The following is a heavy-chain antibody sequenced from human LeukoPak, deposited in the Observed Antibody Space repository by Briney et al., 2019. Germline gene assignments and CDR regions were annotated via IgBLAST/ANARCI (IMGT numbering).Heavy chain of an antibody. CDR1: GFTFTDYA. J-gene: IGHJ4*02. CDR3: ASRYRSPQPPHY. D-gene: IGHD6-13*01. CDR2: IFASGSDT. V-gene: IGHV3-23*01. Sequence: GGSLRLSCAASGFTFTDYAMSWVRQAPGKGLEWVSAIFASGSDTFYADSVNGRFTISRDNSKNTLYLQMNILRAEDTAVYYCASRYRSPQPPHYWGQGTLVTVSS.